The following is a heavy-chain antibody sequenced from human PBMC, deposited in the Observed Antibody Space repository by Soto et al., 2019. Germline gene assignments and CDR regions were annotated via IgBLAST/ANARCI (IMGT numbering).Heavy chain of an antibody. CDR1: GYTFTSYD. Sequence: ASVKVSCKASGYTFTSYDINWVRKATGQGLEWMGWMNPNSGNTGYAQKFQGRVTMTRNTSISTAYMELSSLRYEDTAVYYCARERAAAGTGWFDPWGEGILVTV. CDR3: ARERAAAGTGWFDP. V-gene: IGHV1-8*01. CDR2: MNPNSGNT. D-gene: IGHD6-13*01. J-gene: IGHJ5*02.